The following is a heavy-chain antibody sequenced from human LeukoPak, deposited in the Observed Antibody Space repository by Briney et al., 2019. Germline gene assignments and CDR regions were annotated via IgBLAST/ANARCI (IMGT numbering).Heavy chain of an antibody. Sequence: PGGSLRLSCAASGFTVSSNYMSWVRQAPGKWLEWVSVTYSGGSTYYADSMKGRFTISRDNSKNTLYLQMNSLRAEDTAVYYCATAVAPNYYYVDAWGKGTTVTVSS. V-gene: IGHV3-53*01. CDR3: ATAVAPNYYYVDA. CDR1: GFTVSSNY. J-gene: IGHJ6*03. CDR2: TYSGGST. D-gene: IGHD2-15*01.